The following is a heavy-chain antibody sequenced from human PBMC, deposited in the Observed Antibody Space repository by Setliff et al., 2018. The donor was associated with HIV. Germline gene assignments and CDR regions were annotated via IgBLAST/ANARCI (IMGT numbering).Heavy chain of an antibody. CDR1: GFTFNNHA. V-gene: IGHV3-23*01. J-gene: IGHJ4*02. CDR2: IGRTPGTI. CDR3: GIRISISVIWAFDY. Sequence: GGSLRLSCEASGFTFNNHAMTWVRQAPGKGLEWVSAIGRTPGTIYYADSVKGRFAISRDNSMNTLSLQMNSLRAEDTAVYYCGIRISISVIWAFDYWGQGMLVTVSS. D-gene: IGHD3-3*01.